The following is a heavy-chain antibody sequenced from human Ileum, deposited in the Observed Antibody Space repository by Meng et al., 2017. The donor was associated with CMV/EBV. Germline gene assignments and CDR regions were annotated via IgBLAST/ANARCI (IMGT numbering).Heavy chain of an antibody. Sequence: GESLKISCAASGFTLSTYAMSWVRQAPGKGLEWVSTIYAGGRGTYYADSVKGRFTISGDAFRNTLYLQMSTLRDDDTALYYCARIAALVSDAFAIWGQGTMVTVSS. CDR3: ARIAALVSDAFAI. V-gene: IGHV3-23*03. CDR2: IYAGGRGT. J-gene: IGHJ3*02. D-gene: IGHD2-15*01. CDR1: GFTLSTYA.